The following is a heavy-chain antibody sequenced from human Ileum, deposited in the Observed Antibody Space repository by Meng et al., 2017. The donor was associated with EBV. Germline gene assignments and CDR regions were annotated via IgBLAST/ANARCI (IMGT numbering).Heavy chain of an antibody. CDR2: FHHSGST. CDR1: GDSISNTDW. D-gene: IGHD2-8*01. Sequence: QVQLQESGPGLVKPSEPLSLTCAVSGDSISNTDWWSWVRQPPGKGLEWIGEFHHSGSTNYSPSLKSRVTISVDMSKNQFSVQLSSVTAADTAMYYCARNGYYAIDLWGQGTMVTVSA. CDR3: ARNGYYAIDL. V-gene: IGHV4-4*02. J-gene: IGHJ5*02.